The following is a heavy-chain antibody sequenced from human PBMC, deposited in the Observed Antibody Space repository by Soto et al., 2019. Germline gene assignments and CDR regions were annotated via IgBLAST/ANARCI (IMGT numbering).Heavy chain of an antibody. V-gene: IGHV3-30-3*01. J-gene: IGHJ4*02. Sequence: QVQLVESGGGVVQPGRSLRLSCAASGFTFSSYAMHWVRQAPGKGLEWVAVIAYDGSNKYYADSVKGRFTISRDNSKNTLYLQMNSLRAEDTAVYYCSRDMRGHIVVVNAIPTYYFDYWGQGTLVAVSS. CDR2: IAYDGSNK. CDR3: SRDMRGHIVVVNAIPTYYFDY. CDR1: GFTFSSYA. D-gene: IGHD2-21*01.